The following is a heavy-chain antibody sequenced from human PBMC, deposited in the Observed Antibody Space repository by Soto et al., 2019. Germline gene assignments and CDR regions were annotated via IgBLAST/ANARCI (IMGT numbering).Heavy chain of an antibody. Sequence: GASVKVSCKASGGTFSSNPISWMRQAPGQGLEWVGGTIPTVGAGSYAQRFQGRVTITADKYTNTAYKELSNLRPEDTAVYYCARRQSNGYNRYFDSWGQGTLVTVSS. J-gene: IGHJ4*02. D-gene: IGHD5-12*01. CDR2: TIPTVGAG. V-gene: IGHV1-69*06. CDR1: GGTFSSNP. CDR3: ARRQSNGYNRYFDS.